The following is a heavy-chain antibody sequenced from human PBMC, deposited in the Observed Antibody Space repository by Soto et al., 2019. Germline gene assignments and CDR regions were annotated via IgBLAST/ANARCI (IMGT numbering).Heavy chain of an antibody. J-gene: IGHJ5*02. CDR3: ARESGPGSFDWFDA. Sequence: SETLSLTCTVSGGSLSGGGNYWSWIRQLPGKGLEWIGHIHYGGSTYYSPSFKSRVILSVDTSKSQFSLNLTSVTAADTAVYFCARESGPGSFDWFDAWGQGTPVTVSS. CDR1: GGSLSGGGNY. CDR2: IHYGGST. V-gene: IGHV4-30-4*01. D-gene: IGHD3-10*01.